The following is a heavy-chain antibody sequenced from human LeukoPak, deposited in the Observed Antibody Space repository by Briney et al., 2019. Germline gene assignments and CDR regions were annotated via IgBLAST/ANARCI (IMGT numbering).Heavy chain of an antibody. Sequence: ASVKVSCKASGYSFTSYDINWVRQATGQGLEWMGWTNPNSGNTGYAQKFQGRVTMTRSTSISTAYMELSSLRSEDTAVYYCARVQRVKFPLMYYFDYWGQGTLVTVSS. V-gene: IGHV1-8*01. D-gene: IGHD3-10*01. CDR1: GYSFTSYD. CDR2: TNPNSGNT. CDR3: ARVQRVKFPLMYYFDY. J-gene: IGHJ4*02.